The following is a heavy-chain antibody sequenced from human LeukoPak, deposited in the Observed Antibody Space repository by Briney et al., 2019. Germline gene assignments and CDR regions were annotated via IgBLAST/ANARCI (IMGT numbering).Heavy chain of an antibody. CDR1: GYTFTSYY. CDR2: INPSGGST. V-gene: IGHV1-46*01. Sequence: ASVKVSCKASGYTFTSYYMHWVRQAPGQGLEWMGIINPSGGSTSYAQKFQGRVTITADKSTSTAYMELSSLRSEDTAVYYCARVYGGATRWYFDYWGQGTLVTVSS. CDR3: ARVYGGATRWYFDY. J-gene: IGHJ4*02. D-gene: IGHD1-26*01.